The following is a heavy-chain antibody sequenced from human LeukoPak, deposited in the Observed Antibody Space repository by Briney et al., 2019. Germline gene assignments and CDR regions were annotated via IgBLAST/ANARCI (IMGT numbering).Heavy chain of an antibody. CDR3: AKDLKLYYYGSGSPGFDY. V-gene: IGHV3-30-3*01. CDR2: ISYDGSNK. J-gene: IGHJ4*02. D-gene: IGHD3-10*01. CDR1: GFTFSSYA. Sequence: PGGSLRLSCAASGFTFSSYAMHWVRQAPGKGLEWVAVISYDGSNKYYADSVKGRFTISRDNSKNTLYLQMNSLRAEDTAVYYCAKDLKLYYYGSGSPGFDYWGQGTLVTVSS.